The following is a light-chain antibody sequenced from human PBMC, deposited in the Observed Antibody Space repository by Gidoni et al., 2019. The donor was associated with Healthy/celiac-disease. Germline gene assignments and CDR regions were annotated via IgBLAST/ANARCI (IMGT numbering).Light chain of an antibody. CDR1: QSVSSH. J-gene: IGKJ4*01. CDR2: DAS. V-gene: IGKV3-11*01. CDR3: QQRSNWPPT. Sequence: EIVLTQSPATLSLSPGERATLHCRASQSVSSHLAWYQQKPGQAPRRLIYDASNRATGSPARFSGSGSGTDFTRTISSREPEEFAVDYCQQRSNWPPTFGGGTKVEIK.